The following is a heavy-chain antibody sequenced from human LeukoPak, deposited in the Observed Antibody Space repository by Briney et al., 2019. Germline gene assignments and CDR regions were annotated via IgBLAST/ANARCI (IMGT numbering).Heavy chain of an antibody. CDR3: AKSGGDFRRFYYYYMDV. J-gene: IGHJ6*03. V-gene: IGHV3-30*02. CDR1: GFTFSSYG. CDR2: IRYDGSNK. Sequence: PGGSLRLSCAASGFTFSSYGMHWVRQAPGKGLEWVAFIRYDGSNKYHADSVKGRFTFSRDNSKDTLYLQMNSLRAEDTALYYCAKSGGDFRRFYYYYMDVWGKGTTVTVSS. D-gene: IGHD3-3*01.